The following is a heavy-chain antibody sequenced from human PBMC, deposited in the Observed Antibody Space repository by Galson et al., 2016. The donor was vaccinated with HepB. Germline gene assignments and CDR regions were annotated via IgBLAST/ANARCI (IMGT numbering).Heavy chain of an antibody. CDR3: ASRSAKGFPI. V-gene: IGHV3-53*01. CDR1: NY. Sequence: NYMSWVRQAPGKGLEWVSSIYSGGSTYYADSVKGRFTISKDNAKNSTYLQMNSLRDEDTAVYYCASRSAKGFPIWGQGRMVTVSS. J-gene: IGHJ3*02. D-gene: IGHD4/OR15-4a*01. CDR2: IYSGGST.